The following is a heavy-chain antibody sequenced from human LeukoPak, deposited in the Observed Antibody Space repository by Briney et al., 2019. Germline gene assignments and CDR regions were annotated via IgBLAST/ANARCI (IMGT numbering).Heavy chain of an antibody. J-gene: IGHJ4*02. Sequence: ASVKVSCTASGYTFTSYDINWVRQATGQGLEWMVWMNPNSGNTGYAQKFQGRVTMTRNTSISTAYMELSSLRSEDTAVYYCARGLAYSSGSSAFDYWGQGTLVTVSS. V-gene: IGHV1-8*01. CDR2: MNPNSGNT. CDR1: GYTFTSYD. CDR3: ARGLAYSSGSSAFDY. D-gene: IGHD6-19*01.